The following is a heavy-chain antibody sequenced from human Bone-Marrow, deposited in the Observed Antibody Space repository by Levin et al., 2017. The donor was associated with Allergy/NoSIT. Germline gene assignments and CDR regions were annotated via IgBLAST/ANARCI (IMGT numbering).Heavy chain of an antibody. V-gene: IGHV3-15*01. CDR2: IKSKTDGGTT. CDR3: TTAVTDTAMWGDAFDI. D-gene: IGHD5-18*01. Sequence: GGSLRLSCAASGFTFSNAWMSWVRQAPGKGLEWVGRIKSKTDGGTTDYAAPVKGRFTISRDDSKNTLYLQMNSLKTEDTAVYYCTTAVTDTAMWGDAFDIWGQGTMVTVSS. J-gene: IGHJ3*02. CDR1: GFTFSNAW.